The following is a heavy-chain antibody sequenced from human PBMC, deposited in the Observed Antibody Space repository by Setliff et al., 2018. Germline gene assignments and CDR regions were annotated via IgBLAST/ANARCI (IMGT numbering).Heavy chain of an antibody. J-gene: IGHJ3*02. CDR1: GGSISSGGYY. Sequence: PSETLSLTCTVSGGSISSGGYYWSWIRQHPGKGLEWIGYIYYSGSTYYNPSLKSRVTISVDTSKNQFSLKLSSVTAADTAVYYCARDPLTTNRRRAFDNWGQGTMVTVSS. V-gene: IGHV4-31*03. CDR2: IYYSGST. CDR3: ARDPLTTNRRRAFDN. D-gene: IGHD4-17*01.